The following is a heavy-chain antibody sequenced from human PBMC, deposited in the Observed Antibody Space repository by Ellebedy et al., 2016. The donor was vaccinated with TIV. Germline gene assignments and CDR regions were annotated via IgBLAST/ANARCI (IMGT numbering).Heavy chain of an antibody. V-gene: IGHV3-7*03. J-gene: IGHJ3*02. CDR2: LKQDGSDK. CDR1: GFTFSTSW. CDR3: ARQSISPTDAFDI. Sequence: GESLKISCAASGFTFSTSWMTWVRQAPGKGREWVATLKQDGSDKYYVDSVKGRFTISRDNAKNSLYLQMNSLTAEDTAVYYCARQSISPTDAFDIWGQGTVVTVSS. D-gene: IGHD3-10*01.